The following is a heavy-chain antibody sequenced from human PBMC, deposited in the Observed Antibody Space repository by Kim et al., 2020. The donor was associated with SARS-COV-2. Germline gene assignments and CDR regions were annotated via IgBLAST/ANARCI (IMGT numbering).Heavy chain of an antibody. CDR3: AKRVLLWFGEPYYFDY. CDR2: ISGSGGST. D-gene: IGHD3-10*01. CDR1: GFTFSSYA. V-gene: IGHV3-23*01. Sequence: GGSLRLSCAASGFTFSSYAMSWVRQAPGKGLEWVSAISGSGGSTYYADSVKGRFTISRDNSKNTLYLQMNSLRAEDTAVYYCAKRVLLWFGEPYYFDYWGQGTLVTVSS. J-gene: IGHJ4*02.